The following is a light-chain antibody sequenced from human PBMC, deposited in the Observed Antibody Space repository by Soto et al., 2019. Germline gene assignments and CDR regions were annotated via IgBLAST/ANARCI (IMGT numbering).Light chain of an antibody. J-gene: IGKJ1*01. CDR1: QSVSSSY. Sequence: EIVLTQSPGTLSVSPGERATLSFRASQSVSSSYLAWYQQKPGQAPRLLIYGASSRATGIPDRFSGSGSGTDFTLTISRLEPEDFAVYYCQQYGSSPPWTFGQGTKVDIK. CDR2: GAS. CDR3: QQYGSSPPWT. V-gene: IGKV3-20*01.